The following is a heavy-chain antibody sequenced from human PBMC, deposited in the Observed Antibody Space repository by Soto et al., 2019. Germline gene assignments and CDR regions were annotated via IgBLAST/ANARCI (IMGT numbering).Heavy chain of an antibody. CDR3: ARLYGSGHYYGMDV. Sequence: SETLSLTCTVSGGSISSSSYYWGWIRQPPGKGLEWIGSIYYSGITYYNPSLKSRVTISVDTSKNQFSLKLSSVTAADTAVYYCARLYGSGHYYGMDVWGQGTTVTVSS. D-gene: IGHD3-10*01. CDR2: IYYSGIT. CDR1: GGSISSSSYY. V-gene: IGHV4-39*01. J-gene: IGHJ6*02.